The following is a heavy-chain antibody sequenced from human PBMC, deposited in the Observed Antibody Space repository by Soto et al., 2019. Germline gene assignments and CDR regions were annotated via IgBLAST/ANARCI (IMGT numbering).Heavy chain of an antibody. J-gene: IGHJ4*02. V-gene: IGHV3-21*01. Sequence: GGSLRLSCAASGFTFSSYSMNWVRQAPGKGLEWVSSISSSSSYIYYADSVKGRFTISRDNAKNSLYLQMNSLRAEDTAVYYCARDKYTYYYDSSGYYSPIIYWGQGTLVTVSS. CDR2: ISSSSSYI. CDR1: GFTFSSYS. D-gene: IGHD3-22*01. CDR3: ARDKYTYYYDSSGYYSPIIY.